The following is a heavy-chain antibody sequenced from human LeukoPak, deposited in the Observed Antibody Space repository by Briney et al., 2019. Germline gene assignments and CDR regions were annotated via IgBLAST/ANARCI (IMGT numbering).Heavy chain of an antibody. Sequence: SQTLSLTCAVSSGSISCGACSWSWIRQPPGTGLEWIGHIYHNGTTYYNPSFKSRVTISVDRSKNQFSLWLESVTAADTAVYYCARASYSGYPPYYYGLDVWGKGTTVSVSS. J-gene: IGHJ6*04. CDR3: ARASYSGYPPYYYGLDV. D-gene: IGHD5-12*01. CDR1: SGSISCGACS. V-gene: IGHV4-30-2*01. CDR2: IYHNGTT.